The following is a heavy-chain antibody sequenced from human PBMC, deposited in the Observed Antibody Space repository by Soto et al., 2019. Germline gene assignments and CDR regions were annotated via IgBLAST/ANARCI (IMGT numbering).Heavy chain of an antibody. V-gene: IGHV4-59*01. CDR1: GDSSISYY. Sequence: QVQLQESGPGLVKPSETLSLTCAVSGDSSISYYCMWIRQPPGKGLESIGYLYYGRSANYNPSLKSRVTLSVDTSTNQCSLTLSSMTAADTAVYYCALRSMAVVPEYWGQGTLVTVSS. CDR3: ALRSMAVVPEY. D-gene: IGHD3-22*01. J-gene: IGHJ4*02. CDR2: LYYGRSA.